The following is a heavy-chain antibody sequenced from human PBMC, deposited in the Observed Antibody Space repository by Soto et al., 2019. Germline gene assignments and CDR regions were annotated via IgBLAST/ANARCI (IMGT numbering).Heavy chain of an antibody. D-gene: IGHD2-15*01. Sequence: EVQLVETGGGLIQPGGSLRLSCAVSGFSVGSNYMSWVRQAPGKGLEWVSVIYSGGTTHDADSVKGRFTTSRDNSKNMVYLQMNRLRVEDTAVYYCARSSRGGNAGYFNLWGRGTLVTVSS. CDR3: ARSSRGGNAGYFNL. V-gene: IGHV3-53*02. CDR2: IYSGGTT. CDR1: GFSVGSNY. J-gene: IGHJ2*01.